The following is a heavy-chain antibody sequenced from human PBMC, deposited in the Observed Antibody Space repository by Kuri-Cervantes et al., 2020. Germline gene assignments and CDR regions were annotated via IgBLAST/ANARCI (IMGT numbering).Heavy chain of an antibody. V-gene: IGHV3-30-3*01. CDR1: GFTFSSYA. CDR2: ISYDGSNK. CDR3: GGEMAKIRHY. D-gene: IGHD5-24*01. J-gene: IGHJ4*02. Sequence: GGSLRLSCAASGFTFSSYAMHWVRQAPGKGLEWVAVISYDGSNKYYADSVKGRFTISRDNSKNTLYLQMNSLRAEDTAVYYCGGEMAKIRHYWGQGTLVTVPS.